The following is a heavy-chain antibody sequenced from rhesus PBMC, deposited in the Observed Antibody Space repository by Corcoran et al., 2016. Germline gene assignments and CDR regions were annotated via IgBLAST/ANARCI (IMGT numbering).Heavy chain of an antibody. CDR1: GGSFSSYW. CDR3: ARSSGWSQSWDY. V-gene: IGHV4-80*01. D-gene: IGHD6S26*01. Sequence: QVQLQESGPGLVKPSETLSLTCAVSGGSFSSYWWSWIRQAPGKGLELIGEINDNNGSTNYNPSLKSRVTISKDASKNQFSLKLSSVTAADTAVYYCARSSGWSQSWDYWGQGVPVTVSS. J-gene: IGHJ4*01. CDR2: INDNNGST.